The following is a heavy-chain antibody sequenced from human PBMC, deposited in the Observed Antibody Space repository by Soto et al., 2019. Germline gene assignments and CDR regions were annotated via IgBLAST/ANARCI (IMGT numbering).Heavy chain of an antibody. CDR2: ISGSGGST. Sequence: LMAPGKGLGWVSVISGSGGSTYYADSVNGRFTISRDNSKNTLYLQMNSLRAEDTALYYCAKRATRTYFDYWGHGTLVTVS. CDR3: AKRATRTYFDY. V-gene: IGHV3-23*01. D-gene: IGHD1-1*01. J-gene: IGHJ4*01.